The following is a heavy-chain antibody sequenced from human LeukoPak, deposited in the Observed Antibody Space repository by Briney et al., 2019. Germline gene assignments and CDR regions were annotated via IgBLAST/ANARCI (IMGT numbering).Heavy chain of an antibody. Sequence: PGGSLRLSCAASGFTFSSYGMHWVRQAPGKGLEWVAFIRYDGSNKYYADSVKGRFTISRDNSKNTLYLQMNSLRAEDTAVYYCAKEFGDSSGYLGGYYYYMDVWGKGTTVTISS. CDR2: IRYDGSNK. J-gene: IGHJ6*03. V-gene: IGHV3-30*02. CDR1: GFTFSSYG. CDR3: AKEFGDSSGYLGGYYYYMDV. D-gene: IGHD3-22*01.